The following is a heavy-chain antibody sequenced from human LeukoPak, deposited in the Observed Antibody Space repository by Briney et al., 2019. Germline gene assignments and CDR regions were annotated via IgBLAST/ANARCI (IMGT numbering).Heavy chain of an antibody. CDR3: ARDLFDNDRGSGSYYASGSDY. CDR2: ISYDGSNK. J-gene: IGHJ4*02. D-gene: IGHD3-10*01. CDR1: GFIFSEQY. V-gene: IGHV3-30*03. Sequence: GGSLRLSCAASGFIFSEQYIDWVRQAPGKGLEWVAVISYDGSNKYYADSVKGRFTISRDNSKNTLYLQMNSLRAEDTAVYYCARDLFDNDRGSGSYYASGSDYWGQGTLVTVSS.